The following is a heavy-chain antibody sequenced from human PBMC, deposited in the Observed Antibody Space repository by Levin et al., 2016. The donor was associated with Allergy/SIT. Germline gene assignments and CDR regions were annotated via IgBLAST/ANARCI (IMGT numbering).Heavy chain of an antibody. Sequence: SETLSLTCAVYGGSFSGYYWSWIRQPPGKGLEWIGEINHSGSTNYNPSLKSRVTISVDTSKNQFSLKLSSVTAADTAVYYCARLIRLGELSSSLDVWGQGTTVTVSS. CDR3: ARLIRLGELSSSLDV. V-gene: IGHV4-34*01. J-gene: IGHJ6*02. CDR1: GGSFSGYY. CDR2: INHSGST. D-gene: IGHD3-16*02.